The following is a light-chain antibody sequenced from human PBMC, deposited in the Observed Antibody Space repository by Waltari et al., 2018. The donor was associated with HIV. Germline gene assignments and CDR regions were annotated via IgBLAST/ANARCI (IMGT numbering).Light chain of an antibody. CDR1: QGIRND. J-gene: IGKJ1*01. CDR2: AAS. V-gene: IGKV1-6*01. CDR3: LQDYNYPWT. Sequence: AIQMTQSPSSLSASVGDRVTLTCRASQGIRNDLDWYQQKPGKAPKLLIYAASSLQSGVPSRFSGSGSGTDFTLTISSLQPEDFATYYCLQDYNYPWTFGQGTKVEIK.